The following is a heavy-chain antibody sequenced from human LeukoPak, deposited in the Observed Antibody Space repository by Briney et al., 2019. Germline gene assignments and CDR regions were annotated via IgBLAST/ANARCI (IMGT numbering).Heavy chain of an antibody. Sequence: GGSLRLSCAASGFTFSNYAMTWVRQAPGKGLEWVSLISGSAGSTYYTYYADSVKGRFTISRDNSKNTLYVQMNSLRAEDTAVYYCAKAVGEVVGYYYDYWGQGTLVTVSS. J-gene: IGHJ4*02. CDR2: ISGSAGSTYYT. D-gene: IGHD1-26*01. V-gene: IGHV3-23*01. CDR3: AKAVGEVVGYYYDY. CDR1: GFTFSNYA.